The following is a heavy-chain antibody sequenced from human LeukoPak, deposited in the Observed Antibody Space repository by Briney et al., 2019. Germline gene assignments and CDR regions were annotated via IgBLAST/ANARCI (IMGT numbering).Heavy chain of an antibody. CDR3: ARVLAAAGNNWFDP. Sequence: PSETLSLTCAVSGGSISSGGYSWSWIRQPPGKAMEFIAYIYYTGNTYFNPSLKSRVTISVDTSKNQFSLKLSSVTAADTAVYYCARVLAAAGNNWFDPWGQGTLVTVSS. D-gene: IGHD6-13*01. CDR1: GGSISSGGYS. V-gene: IGHV4-30-4*07. CDR2: IYYTGNT. J-gene: IGHJ5*02.